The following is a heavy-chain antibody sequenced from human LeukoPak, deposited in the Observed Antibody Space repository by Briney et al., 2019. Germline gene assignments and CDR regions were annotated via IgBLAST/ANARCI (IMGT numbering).Heavy chain of an antibody. CDR1: GYTFTSYG. V-gene: IGHV1-18*01. J-gene: IGHJ4*02. CDR3: ARDGVGDTAMVTVFHY. CDR2: ISAYNGNT. Sequence: ASVKVSCKASGYTFTSYGITWVRQAPGQGLEWMGWISAYNGNTNYAQKLQGRVTMTTDTSTSTAYMELRSLRSDNTAVYYCARDGVGDTAMVTVFHYWGQGTLVTVSS. D-gene: IGHD5-18*01.